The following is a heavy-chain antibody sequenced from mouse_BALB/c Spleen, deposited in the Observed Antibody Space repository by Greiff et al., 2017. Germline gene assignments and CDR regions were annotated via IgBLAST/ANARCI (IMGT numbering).Heavy chain of an antibody. CDR1: GFTFSDYY. V-gene: IGHV5-4*02. Sequence: EVQLVESGGGLVKPGGSLKLSCAASGFTFSDYYMYWVRQTPEKRLEWVATISDGGSYTYYPDSVKGRFTISRDNAKNNLYLQMSSLKSEDTAMYYCARGRSPYAMDYWGQGTSVTVSS. CDR2: ISDGGSYT. CDR3: ARGRSPYAMDY. J-gene: IGHJ4*01.